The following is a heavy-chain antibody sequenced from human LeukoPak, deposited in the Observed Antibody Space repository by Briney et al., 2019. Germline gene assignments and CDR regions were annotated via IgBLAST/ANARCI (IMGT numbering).Heavy chain of an antibody. CDR2: TYYSGST. D-gene: IGHD4-17*01. CDR1: GGSISSSSYY. CDR3: ARHWGTTVTTIDY. J-gene: IGHJ4*02. V-gene: IGHV4-39*01. Sequence: PSETLSLTCTVSGGSISSSSYYWGWIRQPPGKGLEWIGSTYYSGSTYYNPSLKSRVTISVDTSKNQFSLKLSSVTAADTAVYYCARHWGTTVTTIDYWGQGTLVTVSS.